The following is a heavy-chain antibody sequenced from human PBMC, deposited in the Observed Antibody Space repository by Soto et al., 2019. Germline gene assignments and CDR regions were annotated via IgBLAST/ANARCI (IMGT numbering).Heavy chain of an antibody. CDR2: IYHSGST. Sequence: SETLSLTCAVSGGSISSSHWWGWVRQAPGKGLEWIGEIYHSGSTNYNPSLKSRITMSVDKSKNQFSVNLGSVTAADTAVYYCVRDADETAIVPAPWLVWGRGTMVTVSS. CDR3: VRDADETAIVPAPWLV. J-gene: IGHJ6*02. V-gene: IGHV4-4*02. D-gene: IGHD2-21*02. CDR1: GGSISSSHW.